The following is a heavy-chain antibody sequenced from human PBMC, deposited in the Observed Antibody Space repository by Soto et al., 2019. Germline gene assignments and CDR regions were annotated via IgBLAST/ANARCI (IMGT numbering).Heavy chain of an antibody. CDR3: ARVGYTYGYMGLVDY. CDR1: RASVRSYY. CDR2: ISNSGRT. Sequence: SETLSLTCTVSRASVRSYYWSWIRQSPGKGLEWIGYISNSGRTNYNPSLRSRVTISADTSENQFALEMNSVTAADTAVYYCARVGYTYGYMGLVDYWGQGTPVTVSS. J-gene: IGHJ4*02. V-gene: IGHV4-59*02. D-gene: IGHD5-18*01.